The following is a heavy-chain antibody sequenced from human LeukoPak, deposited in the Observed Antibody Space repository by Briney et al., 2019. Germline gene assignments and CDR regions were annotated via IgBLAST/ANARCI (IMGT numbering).Heavy chain of an antibody. V-gene: IGHV3-20*04. J-gene: IGHJ4*02. Sequence: PGGSLRLSCAASGFTFDDYGMSWVRQAPGKGLEWVSGINWNGGSTGYADSVKGRFTISRDNAKNSLYLQMNSLRAEDTALYYCARFDAGYSSGWYVFDYWGQGTLVTVSS. CDR3: ARFDAGYSSGWYVFDY. CDR2: INWNGGST. D-gene: IGHD6-19*01. CDR1: GFTFDDYG.